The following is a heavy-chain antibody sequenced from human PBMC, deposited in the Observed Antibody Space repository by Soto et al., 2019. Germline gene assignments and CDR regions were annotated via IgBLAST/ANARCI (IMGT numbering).Heavy chain of an antibody. Sequence: QVQLVQSGPEVKEPGASVKVSCKASGYSLTSYHMDWVRQAPGQGLEWMGKMSPIGDRTWYPQKFGCRGTVTRDTATGTYYMELTSLTSEDTAVYYCARDGGNYGDNDYLGQGTLVTVSS. CDR2: MSPIGDRT. CDR3: ARDGGNYGDNDY. CDR1: GYSLTSYH. V-gene: IGHV1-46*01. D-gene: IGHD4-17*01. J-gene: IGHJ4*02.